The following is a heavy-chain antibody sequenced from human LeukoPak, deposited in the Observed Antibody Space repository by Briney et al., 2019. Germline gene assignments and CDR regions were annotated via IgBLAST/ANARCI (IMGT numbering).Heavy chain of an antibody. Sequence: GASVKVSCKASGGTFSSYAISWVRQAPGQGLEWMGGIIPIFGTANYAQKFQGRVTITADKSTSTAYMELSSLRSEDTAVYYCAREHRQYNWNDRGYNWFDPWGQGTLVTVSS. CDR3: AREHRQYNWNDRGYNWFDP. CDR2: IIPIFGTA. V-gene: IGHV1-69*06. CDR1: GGTFSSYA. D-gene: IGHD1-1*01. J-gene: IGHJ5*02.